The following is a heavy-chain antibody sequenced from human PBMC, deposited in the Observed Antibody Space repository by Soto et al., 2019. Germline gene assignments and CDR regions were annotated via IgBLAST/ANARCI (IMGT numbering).Heavy chain of an antibody. D-gene: IGHD1-26*01. J-gene: IGHJ4*02. CDR2: TRNKAGSYVT. CDR1: GFIFSDYY. V-gene: IGHV3-72*01. Sequence: EVQLVESGGGLVQPGGSLRLSCAASGFIFSDYYMDWVRQVPGKGLEWVGRTRNKAGSYVTEYAPSVKGRFSISRDASKDSMYLQMNSLKTEDTAVYYCARDTGGSYDYWGPGAPVTVSS. CDR3: ARDTGGSYDY.